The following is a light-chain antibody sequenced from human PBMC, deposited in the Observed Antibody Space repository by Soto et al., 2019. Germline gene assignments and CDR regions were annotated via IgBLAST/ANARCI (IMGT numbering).Light chain of an antibody. J-gene: IGKJ2*01. CDR1: QGISSW. V-gene: IGKV1-12*01. Sequence: DIPMTQSPSSVSSSAGERATITCRASQGISSWLGWYQQKPGKAPQLLIYAASSLQSGVPSRFSGSGSGTDFTLTISSLQPEDFAMYYCQQYDTSPHTLGQGTKLEIK. CDR3: QQYDTSPHT. CDR2: AAS.